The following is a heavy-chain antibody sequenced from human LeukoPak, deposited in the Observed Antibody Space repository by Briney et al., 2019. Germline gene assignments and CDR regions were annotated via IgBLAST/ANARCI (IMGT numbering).Heavy chain of an antibody. CDR2: ISAYNGNT. V-gene: IGHV1-18*01. D-gene: IGHD3-10*01. J-gene: IGHJ6*02. CDR1: GYTFTSYG. Sequence: ASVKVSCKASGYTFTSYGISWVRQAPGQGLEWMGWISAYNGNTNYARKLQGRATMTTDTSTSTAYMELRSLRSDDTAVYYCARESWAYYYGSGSYGADVWGQGTTVTVSS. CDR3: ARESWAYYYGSGSYGADV.